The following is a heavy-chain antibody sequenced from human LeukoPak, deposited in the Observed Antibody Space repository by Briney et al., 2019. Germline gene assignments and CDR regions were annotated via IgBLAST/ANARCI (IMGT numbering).Heavy chain of an antibody. CDR1: GGSFSGYY. Sequence: SETLSLTCAVYGGSFSGYYWTWIRQPPGKGLEWIGEINDSGSTKYMPSLKSRVTILVDPPKNRVSLKVNSVTAADTAVYYCARGGLDSNYFDSWGQGVLLTVSS. CDR3: ARGGLDSNYFDS. D-gene: IGHD4-11*01. V-gene: IGHV4-34*01. J-gene: IGHJ4*02. CDR2: INDSGST.